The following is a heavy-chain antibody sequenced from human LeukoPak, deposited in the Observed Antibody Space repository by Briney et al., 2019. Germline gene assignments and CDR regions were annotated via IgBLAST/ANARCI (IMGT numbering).Heavy chain of an antibody. Sequence: GGSLRLSCAASGFTFSSYAMHWVRQAPGKGLEWVAVISYDGSNKYYADSVKGRFTISRDNSKNTLYLQMNSLRAEDTAVYYCARDTYCGGDCYSSWGQGTLVTVSS. V-gene: IGHV3-30-3*01. CDR1: GFTFSSYA. D-gene: IGHD2-21*02. J-gene: IGHJ5*02. CDR3: ARDTYCGGDCYSS. CDR2: ISYDGSNK.